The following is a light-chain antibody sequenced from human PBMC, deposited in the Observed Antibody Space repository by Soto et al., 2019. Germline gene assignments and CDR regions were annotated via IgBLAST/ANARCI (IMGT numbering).Light chain of an antibody. CDR3: QQYGNSPLT. CDR2: GAS. CDR1: QTISSNS. Sequence: ESVLTQSPGSLSLSPGERATLSCRASQTISSNSLAWYQQKPGQAPRLLIYGASSRATGIPDRFSGSGSGTDFTHTISRLEPDDFAVYYCQQYGNSPLTFGGGTTVEIK. J-gene: IGKJ4*01. V-gene: IGKV3-20*01.